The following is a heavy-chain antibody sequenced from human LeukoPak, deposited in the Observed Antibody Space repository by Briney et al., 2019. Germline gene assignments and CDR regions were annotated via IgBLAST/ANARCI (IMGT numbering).Heavy chain of an antibody. Sequence: GGSLRLSCAASGFTFSSYWMNWARQAPGKGLEWVASINHNGNVNYYVDSVKGRFTISRDNAKNSLYLQMNSLRAEDTAVYYCARGEGGYDFWSGYLWSFVYYYYGMDVWGQGTTVTVSS. CDR3: ARGEGGYDFWSGYLWSFVYYYYGMDV. D-gene: IGHD3-3*01. CDR1: GFTFSSYW. V-gene: IGHV3-7*01. CDR2: INHNGNVN. J-gene: IGHJ6*02.